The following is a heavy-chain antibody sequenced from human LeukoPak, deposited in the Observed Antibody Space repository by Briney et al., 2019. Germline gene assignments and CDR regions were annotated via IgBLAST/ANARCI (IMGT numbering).Heavy chain of an antibody. J-gene: IGHJ3*02. CDR1: GFTFTSYW. CDR3: ARAAPYYYDSSGYSAFDS. V-gene: IGHV3-74*01. CDR2: IKSDGSST. D-gene: IGHD3-22*01. Sequence: GGSLRLSCAASGFTFTSYWMHWVRQAPGKGLVWVSRIKSDGSSTIYADSVKGRFTISRDNAKNSLYLQMNSLRDEDTAVYYCARAAPYYYDSSGYSAFDSWGQGTMVTVSA.